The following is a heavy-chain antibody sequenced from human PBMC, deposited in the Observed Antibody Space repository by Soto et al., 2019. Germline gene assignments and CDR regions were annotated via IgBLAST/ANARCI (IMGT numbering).Heavy chain of an antibody. CDR1: GFTFSSYG. J-gene: IGHJ1*01. V-gene: IGHV3-30*18. CDR2: ISYDGSDK. D-gene: IGHD2-15*01. CDR3: AKGVVVATTYSPH. Sequence: QVQLVESGGGVVQPRRSLRLSCAASGFTFSSYGMHWVRQAPGTGLEWVAVISYDGSDKYYADAVKGRFTISRDNSNNALYLQMDSLRAEDTAVYYCAKGVVVATTYSPHWGQVSLVTVAA.